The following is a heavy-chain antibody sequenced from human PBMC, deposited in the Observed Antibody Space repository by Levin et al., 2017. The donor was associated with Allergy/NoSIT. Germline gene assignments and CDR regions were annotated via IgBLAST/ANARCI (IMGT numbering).Heavy chain of an antibody. D-gene: IGHD1-14*01. V-gene: IGHV6-1*01. Sequence: PSETLSLTCAISGASVSSNSAAWNWIRQSPSRGLEWLGRTYYRSKWYNDYAVSVKSRLTINPDTSKNQFSLQLNSVTPEDTAMYYCARGTWSNFGYWGQGTLVTVSS. CDR3: ARGTWSNFGY. CDR1: GASVSSNSAA. CDR2: TYYRSKWYN. J-gene: IGHJ4*02.